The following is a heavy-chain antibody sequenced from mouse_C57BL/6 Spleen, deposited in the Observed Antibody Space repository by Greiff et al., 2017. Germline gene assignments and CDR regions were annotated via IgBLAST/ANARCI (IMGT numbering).Heavy chain of an antibody. CDR2: INPNYGTT. V-gene: IGHV1-39*01. D-gene: IGHD4-1*01. Sequence: EVQLQQSGPELVKPGASVKISCKASGYSFTDYNMNWVKQSNGKSLEWIGVINPNYGTTSYNQKFKGKGTLTVDQSSSTAYMQLNSLTSEDSAVYYCARSGMGRAYYYAMDYWGQGTSVTVSS. J-gene: IGHJ4*01. CDR3: ARSGMGRAYYYAMDY. CDR1: GYSFTDYN.